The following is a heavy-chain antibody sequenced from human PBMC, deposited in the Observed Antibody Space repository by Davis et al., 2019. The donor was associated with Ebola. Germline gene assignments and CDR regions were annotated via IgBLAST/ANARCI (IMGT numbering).Heavy chain of an antibody. D-gene: IGHD5-12*01. V-gene: IGHV2-5*02. Sequence: SGPTLVKPTQTLTLTCTFSGFSFRTPGVGVGWIRQPPGKALEWLALIYGVDDRRYSPSLMGRLTITKDTSMNQVVLTMTNVDPVDTATYYCAHVSGYDMGDFDFWGQGALVTVSS. J-gene: IGHJ4*02. CDR1: GFSFRTPGVG. CDR3: AHVSGYDMGDFDF. CDR2: IYGVDDR.